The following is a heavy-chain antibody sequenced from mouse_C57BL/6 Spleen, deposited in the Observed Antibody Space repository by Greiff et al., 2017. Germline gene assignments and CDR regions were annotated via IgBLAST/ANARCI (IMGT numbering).Heavy chain of an antibody. CDR1: GYTFTSYW. V-gene: IGHV1-55*01. D-gene: IGHD1-1*01. CDR3: AREITTVVATSHFDY. J-gene: IGHJ2*01. Sequence: VQLQQSGAELVKPGASVKMSCTASGYTFTSYWITWVKQRPGQGLEWIGDIYPGSGSTNYNEKFKSKATLTVDTSSSTAYMQLSSLTSEDSAVYYCAREITTVVATSHFDYWGQGTTLTVAS. CDR2: IYPGSGST.